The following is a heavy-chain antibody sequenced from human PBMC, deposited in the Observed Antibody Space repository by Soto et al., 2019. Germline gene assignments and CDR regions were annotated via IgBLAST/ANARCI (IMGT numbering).Heavy chain of an antibody. CDR2: ISWNSGSI. J-gene: IGHJ5*02. CDR3: AKSSTTVTTGYPDHYNWFDP. D-gene: IGHD4-4*01. CDR1: GFTFDDYA. V-gene: IGHV3-9*01. Sequence: PGGSLRLSCAASGFTFDDYAMHWVRQAPGKGLEWVSGISWNSGSIGYADSVKGRFTISRDNAKNSLYLQMNSLRAEDTALYYCAKSSTTVTTGYPDHYNWFDPWGQGTLVTVSS.